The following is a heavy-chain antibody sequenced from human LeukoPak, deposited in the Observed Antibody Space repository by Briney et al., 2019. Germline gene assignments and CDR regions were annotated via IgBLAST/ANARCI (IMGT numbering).Heavy chain of an antibody. D-gene: IGHD3-16*01. CDR2: IKQDGSEK. Sequence: PGGSLRLSCAASGFTFRSYWMSWVRLAPGKGLEWVANIKQDGSEKYYVDSAKGRFTISRDNAKNSMYLQMNSLRAEDTAVYFCARDYEGMCDYWGQGTLVTVSS. J-gene: IGHJ4*02. V-gene: IGHV3-7*04. CDR1: GFTFRSYW. CDR3: ARDYEGMCDY.